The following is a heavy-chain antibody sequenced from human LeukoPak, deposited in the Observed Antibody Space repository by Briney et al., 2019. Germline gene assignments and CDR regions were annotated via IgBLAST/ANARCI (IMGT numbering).Heavy chain of an antibody. D-gene: IGHD3-3*01. CDR2: ISNSGSTI. Sequence: RTGGSLRLSCAASGFSFSDCYMSWIRQAPGKRLEWVSYISNSGSTIYYADSVKGRFTVSRDNAKNSLYLQMNSLRAEDTAVYYCAGERGYDLLDVWGKGTTVTVSS. CDR3: AGERGYDLLDV. V-gene: IGHV3-11*01. J-gene: IGHJ6*04. CDR1: GFSFSDCY.